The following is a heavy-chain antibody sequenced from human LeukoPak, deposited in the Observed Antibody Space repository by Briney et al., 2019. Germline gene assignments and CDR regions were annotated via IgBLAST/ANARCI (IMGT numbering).Heavy chain of an antibody. V-gene: IGHV4-59*12. Sequence: SETLSLTCTVSGGSISSYYWSWIRQPPGKGLEWIGYIYYSGSTNYNPSLKSRVTISVDKSKNQFSLKLSSVTAADTAVYYCAREESDLLGNWFDPWGQGTLVTVSS. J-gene: IGHJ5*02. CDR3: AREESDLLGNWFDP. D-gene: IGHD3-10*01. CDR1: GGSISSYY. CDR2: IYYSGST.